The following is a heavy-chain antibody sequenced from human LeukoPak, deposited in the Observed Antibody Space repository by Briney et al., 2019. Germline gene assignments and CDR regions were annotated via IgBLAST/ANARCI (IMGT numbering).Heavy chain of an antibody. CDR2: IKQDGSEK. V-gene: IGHV3-7*03. J-gene: IGHJ4*02. Sequence: GGCLRLSCVASVCTFSSSGMSWVRQAPWKGLEWVANIKQDGSEKSYVESVRGRFTISRDNAKNSLYLQLNSLRAEDTALYYCARDNPPDYWGQGTLVTVSS. CDR3: ARDNPPDY. CDR1: VCTFSSSG. D-gene: IGHD1-14*01.